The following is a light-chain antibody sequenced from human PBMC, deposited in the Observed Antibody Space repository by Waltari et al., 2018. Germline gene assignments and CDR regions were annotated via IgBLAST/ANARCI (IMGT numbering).Light chain of an antibody. CDR2: NTN. J-gene: IGLJ3*02. CDR1: SGSVSTSYY. CDR3: ALYRSSGIWV. V-gene: IGLV8-61*01. Sequence: QTVVTQEPSLSVSPGGTVTPTCGLSSGSVSTSYYANWYQQTPGQAPHTLIYNTNTRAVRCPVTFVGSILGNKAVLTIAGAQADDGCDYYCALYRSSGIWVFGGGTKLTVL.